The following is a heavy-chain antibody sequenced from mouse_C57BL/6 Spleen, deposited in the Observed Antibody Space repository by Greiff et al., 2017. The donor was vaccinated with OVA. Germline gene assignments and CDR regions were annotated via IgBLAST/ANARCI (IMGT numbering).Heavy chain of an antibody. J-gene: IGHJ2*01. Sequence: VKLQQPGTELVKPGASVKLSCKASGYTFTSYWMHWVKQRPGQGLEWIGNINPSNGGTNYNEKFKSKATLTVDKSSSTAYMQLSSLTSEDSAVYYCARWGLRRAVYFDYWGQGTTLTVSS. D-gene: IGHD2-4*01. CDR2: INPSNGGT. CDR1: GYTFTSYW. CDR3: ARWGLRRAVYFDY. V-gene: IGHV1-53*01.